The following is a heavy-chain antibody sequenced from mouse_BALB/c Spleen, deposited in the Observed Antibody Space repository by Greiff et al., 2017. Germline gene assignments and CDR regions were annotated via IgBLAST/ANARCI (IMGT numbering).Heavy chain of an antibody. D-gene: IGHD2-13*01. CDR3: ASSWGLRDAMDY. CDR1: GYTFTSYV. CDR2: INPYNDGT. Sequence: VQLQQSGPELVKPGASVKMSCKASGYTFTSYVMHWVKQRPGQGLEWIGYINPYNDGTKYNEKFKGKATLTSDKSSSTAYMQLSSLSSEDAAVYYCASSWGLRDAMDYWGQGTSVTVSS. J-gene: IGHJ4*01. V-gene: IGHV1-14*01.